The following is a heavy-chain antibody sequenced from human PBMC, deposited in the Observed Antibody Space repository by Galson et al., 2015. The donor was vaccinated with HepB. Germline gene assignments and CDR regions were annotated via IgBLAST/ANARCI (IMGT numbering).Heavy chain of an antibody. CDR3: ARGSSGWYPFDY. J-gene: IGHJ4*02. D-gene: IGHD6-19*01. CDR1: GYTFTSYA. V-gene: IGHV1-3*01. Sequence: SVKVSCKASGYTFTSYAMHWVRQAPGQRLEWMGWINAGNGNTKYSQKFQGRVTITRDTSASTAYMELRSLRSEDTAVYYCARGSSGWYPFDYWGQGTVVTVSS. CDR2: INAGNGNT.